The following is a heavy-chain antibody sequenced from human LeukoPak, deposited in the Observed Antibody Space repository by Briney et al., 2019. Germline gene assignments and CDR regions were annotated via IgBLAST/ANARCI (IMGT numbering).Heavy chain of an antibody. D-gene: IGHD6-13*01. J-gene: IGHJ4*02. V-gene: IGHV4-61*02. Sequence: SSQTLSLTCTVSGGSISSGSYYWSWIRQPAGKGLEWIGRIYTSGSTNYNPSLKSRVTMSVDTSKNQFSLKLSSVTAADTAVYYCARDVVAAAGTWDYWGQGTLVTVSS. CDR1: GGSISSGSYY. CDR2: IYTSGST. CDR3: ARDVVAAAGTWDY.